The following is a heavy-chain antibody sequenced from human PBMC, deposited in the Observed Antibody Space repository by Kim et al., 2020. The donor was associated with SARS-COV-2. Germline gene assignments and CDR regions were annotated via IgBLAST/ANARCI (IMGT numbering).Heavy chain of an antibody. CDR2: ISYDGSNK. J-gene: IGHJ6*02. D-gene: IGHD3-3*01. Sequence: GGSLRLSCAASGFTFSSYGMHWVRQAPGKGLEWVAVISYDGSNKYYADSVKGRFTISRDNSKNTLYLQMNSLRAEDTAVYYCAKDWAATIFRPLYYYGMDVWGQGTTVTVSS. V-gene: IGHV3-30*18. CDR1: GFTFSSYG. CDR3: AKDWAATIFRPLYYYGMDV.